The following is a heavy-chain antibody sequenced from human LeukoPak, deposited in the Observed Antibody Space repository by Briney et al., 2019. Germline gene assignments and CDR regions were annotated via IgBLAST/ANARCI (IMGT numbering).Heavy chain of an antibody. CDR1: GFTFSSYW. J-gene: IGHJ4*02. V-gene: IGHV3-7*03. CDR3: ARDPVDSIVVVPAAMSGY. D-gene: IGHD2-2*01. CDR2: IKQDGSEK. Sequence: KAGGSLRLSCAASGFTFSSYWMSWVRQAPGKGLEWVANIKQDGSEKYYVDSVKGRFTISRDNAKNSLYLQMNSLRAEDTAVYYCARDPVDSIVVVPAAMSGYWGQGTLVTVSS.